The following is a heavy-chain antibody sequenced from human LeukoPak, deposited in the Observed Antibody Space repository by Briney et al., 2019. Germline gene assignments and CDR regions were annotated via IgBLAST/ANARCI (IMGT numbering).Heavy chain of an antibody. CDR3: AREIGRGSGSGDAFDI. Sequence: GGSLRLSCAASAFSVSTFYMSWVRQAPGKGLEWVANIKPDGSEKYCVDSVKGRFTISKDNAKNSLYLQLNSLRADDTAVYYCAREIGRGSGSGDAFDIWGQGTMVTVSS. D-gene: IGHD3-10*01. CDR2: IKPDGSEK. J-gene: IGHJ3*02. CDR1: AFSVSTFY. V-gene: IGHV3-7*01.